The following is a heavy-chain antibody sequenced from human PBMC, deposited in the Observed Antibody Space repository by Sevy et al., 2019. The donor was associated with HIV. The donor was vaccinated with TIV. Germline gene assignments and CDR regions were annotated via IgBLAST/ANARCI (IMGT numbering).Heavy chain of an antibody. D-gene: IGHD2-2*01. CDR2: LSFGCGRI. CDR1: GFNFNIYS. V-gene: IGHV3-23*01. J-gene: IGHJ4*02. Sequence: GGSLRLSCVASGFNFNIYSMSWVRQAPGKGLEWVSTLSFGCGRINHADSVQGRFTMSRDGSKKTVYLEMNSLRAEDTALYYCAREGCSRPHDHWGQGTLVTVSS. CDR3: AREGCSRPHDH.